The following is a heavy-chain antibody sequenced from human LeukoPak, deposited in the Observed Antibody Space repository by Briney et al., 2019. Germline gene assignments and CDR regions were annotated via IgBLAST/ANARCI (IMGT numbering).Heavy chain of an antibody. CDR1: EFTFSSYS. Sequence: GGSLRLSCAASEFTFSSYSMNWVRQAPGKGLEWVSSISSSSSYIYYADSVKGRFTISRDNAKNSLYLQMNSLRAEDTAVYYCARDTIAVAGDDDYWGQGTLVTVSS. CDR2: ISSSSSYI. CDR3: ARDTIAVAGDDDY. V-gene: IGHV3-21*01. J-gene: IGHJ4*02. D-gene: IGHD6-19*01.